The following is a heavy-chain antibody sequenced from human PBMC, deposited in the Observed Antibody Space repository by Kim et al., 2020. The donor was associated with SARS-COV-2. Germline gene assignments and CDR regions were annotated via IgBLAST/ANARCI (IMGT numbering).Heavy chain of an antibody. D-gene: IGHD6-19*01. CDR2: ISYDGSNK. V-gene: IGHV3-30*04. CDR3: ARAVAGSYYYGMDV. Sequence: WGSLRLSCAASGFTFSSYAMHWVRQAPGKGLEWVAVISYDGSNKYYVDSVKGRFTISRDNSKNTLYLQMNSLRAEDTAVYYCARAVAGSYYYGMDVWGQG. J-gene: IGHJ6*02. CDR1: GFTFSSYA.